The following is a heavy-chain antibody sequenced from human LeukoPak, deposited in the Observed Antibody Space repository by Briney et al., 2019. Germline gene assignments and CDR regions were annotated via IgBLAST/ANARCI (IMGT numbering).Heavy chain of an antibody. J-gene: IGHJ4*02. CDR1: GFTFSRYW. Sequence: GGSLRLSCAASGFTFSRYWMTWVRQAPGKGLEWVANIKKDGSEKNYVDSAMGRFTISRDIAKNSLYLQMNSLRAEDTAVYYCAIAAGWEQAYWGQGTLVTVSS. CDR3: AIAAGWEQAY. V-gene: IGHV3-7*01. CDR2: IKKDGSEK. D-gene: IGHD1-26*01.